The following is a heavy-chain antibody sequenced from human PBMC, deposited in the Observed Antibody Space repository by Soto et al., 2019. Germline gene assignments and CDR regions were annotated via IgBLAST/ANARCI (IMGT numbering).Heavy chain of an antibody. V-gene: IGHV5-51*01. CDR1: GYTFTNYW. J-gene: IGHJ3*02. CDR2: IYPGTSDT. Sequence: GESLKISCNASGYTFTNYWIGWVRQMPGKGLEWMGIIYPGTSDTRFSPSFQGQVTISADKSISTAYLQWSSLKASDTAMYYCARPGGRDGSGYYAGRDALDIWGQGTKVTVSS. D-gene: IGHD3-22*01. CDR3: ARPGGRDGSGYYAGRDALDI.